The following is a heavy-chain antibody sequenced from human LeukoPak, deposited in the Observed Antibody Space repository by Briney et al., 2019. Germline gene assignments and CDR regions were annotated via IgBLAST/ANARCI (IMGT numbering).Heavy chain of an antibody. CDR2: ISSSSTYT. Sequence: GGSLRLSCSASGFTFSDYYMSWIRQAPGKGLEWVSYISSSSTYTNYADSVKGRFTISRDNAKNSLYLQMNSLRAEDTAVYYCARDPVSSSWYGYFQHWGQGTLVSVSS. D-gene: IGHD6-13*01. CDR3: ARDPVSSSWYGYFQH. CDR1: GFTFSDYY. J-gene: IGHJ1*01. V-gene: IGHV3-11*05.